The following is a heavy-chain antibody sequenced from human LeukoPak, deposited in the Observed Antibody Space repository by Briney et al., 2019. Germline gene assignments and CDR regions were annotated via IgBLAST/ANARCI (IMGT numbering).Heavy chain of an antibody. CDR2: IYSSGST. D-gene: IGHD3-10*01. CDR1: GGSISSSSYY. J-gene: IGHJ3*01. V-gene: IGHV4-39*07. CDR3: TRSDGYGLVGI. Sequence: PSETLSLTCTVSGGSISSSSYYWGWIRQPPGKGLEWIGSIYSSGSTYYNSSLKSRVIILIDTSKSHFSLTLSSVTAADTAVYYCTRSDGYGLVGIWGQGTMVTVSS.